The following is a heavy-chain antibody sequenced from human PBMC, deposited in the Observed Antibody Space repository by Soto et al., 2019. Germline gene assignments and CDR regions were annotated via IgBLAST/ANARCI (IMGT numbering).Heavy chain of an antibody. Sequence: PRLSCEASGFTFSRVRMNWVRQVPGKGLEWVASISSASSETWYADSVKGRFIISRDNAQNSLFLQMNTLRPEDSAIYYCARVAYWGPGTQVTVSS. CDR3: ARVAY. CDR1: GFTFSRVR. J-gene: IGHJ4*02. V-gene: IGHV3-21*01. CDR2: ISSASSET.